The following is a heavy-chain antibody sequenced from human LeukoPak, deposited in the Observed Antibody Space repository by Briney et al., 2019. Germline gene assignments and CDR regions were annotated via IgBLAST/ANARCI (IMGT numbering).Heavy chain of an antibody. V-gene: IGHV1-69*13. CDR2: IIPIFGTA. J-gene: IGHJ6*03. CDR1: GGTFSSYA. CDR3: ARDPRHRLLWFGEETYYYMDV. Sequence: SVKVSCKASGGTFSSYAISWVRQAPGQGLEWMGGIIPIFGTANYAQKFQGRVTITADESTSTAYMELRSLRYDDTAVYYCARDPRHRLLWFGEETYYYMDVWGKGTTVIISS. D-gene: IGHD3-10*01.